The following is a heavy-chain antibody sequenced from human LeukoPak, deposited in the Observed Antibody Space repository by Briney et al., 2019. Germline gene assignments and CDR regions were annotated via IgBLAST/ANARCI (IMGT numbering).Heavy chain of an antibody. CDR3: ARDQGYCSGGSCYNWFDP. CDR2: IIPIFGTA. CDR1: GGTFSSYA. Sequence: ASVKVSCKASGGTFSSYAISWVRQAPGQGLEWMGGIIPIFGTANYAQKFQGRVTITRNTSISTAYMELSSLRSEDTAVYYCARDQGYCSGGSCYNWFDPWGQGTLVTVSS. D-gene: IGHD2-15*01. J-gene: IGHJ5*02. V-gene: IGHV1-69*05.